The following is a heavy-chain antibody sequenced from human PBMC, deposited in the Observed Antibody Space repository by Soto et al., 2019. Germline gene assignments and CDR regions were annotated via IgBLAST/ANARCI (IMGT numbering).Heavy chain of an antibody. CDR2: IFYSGGT. CDR3: ARAGGNFDP. J-gene: IGHJ5*02. CDR1: GGSISGHY. Sequence: SESLSLTCTVSGGSISGHYWGWIRQPPGKAPEWIGQIFYSGGTSYNPSLGGRVTMSVDTSKNQFSLKLSSMTAADTAVYYCARAGGNFDPWGQGTLVTVSS. V-gene: IGHV4-59*11.